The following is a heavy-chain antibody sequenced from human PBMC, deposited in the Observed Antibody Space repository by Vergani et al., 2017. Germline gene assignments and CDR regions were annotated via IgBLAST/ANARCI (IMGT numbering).Heavy chain of an antibody. CDR3: ARGLNGIGPFDY. D-gene: IGHD2-21*01. CDR1: GFTFSSYS. V-gene: IGHV3-7*01. CDR2: IKQDGSEK. Sequence: EVQLVESGGGLVKPGGSLRLSCAASGFTFSSYSMNWVRQAPGKGLEWVANIKQDGSEKYYVDSVKGRFTISRDNAKNSLYLQMNSLRAEDTAVYYCARGLNGIGPFDYWGQGTLVTVSS. J-gene: IGHJ4*02.